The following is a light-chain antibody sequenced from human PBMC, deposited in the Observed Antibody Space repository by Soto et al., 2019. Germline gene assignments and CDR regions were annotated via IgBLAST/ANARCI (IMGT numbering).Light chain of an antibody. CDR1: QSVSSSY. CDR3: QQYSSSRT. CDR2: AAS. V-gene: IGKV3-20*01. J-gene: IGKJ1*01. Sequence: EIVLTQSPGTLPLSPGERATLSCRASQSVSSSYLAWYQQKPGQAPRLLIYAASSRATGIPDRFSGTGSGTDFTLTISRLEPEDFAVYYCQQYSSSRTFGQGTKVDIK.